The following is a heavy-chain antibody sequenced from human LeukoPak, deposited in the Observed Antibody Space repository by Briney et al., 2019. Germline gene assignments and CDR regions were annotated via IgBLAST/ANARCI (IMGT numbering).Heavy chain of an antibody. J-gene: IGHJ4*02. CDR2: IYYSGST. D-gene: IGHD3-9*01. CDR1: GGSISSGDYY. CDR3: ARGGSPDFDWLLFHY. V-gene: IGHV4-30-4*01. Sequence: SETLSLTCTVSGGSISSGDYYWSWIRQPPGKGLEWIGYIYYSGSTYYNPSLKSRVTMSVDTSKNQFSLKLSSATAADTAVYYCARGGSPDFDWLLFHYWGQGTLVTVSS.